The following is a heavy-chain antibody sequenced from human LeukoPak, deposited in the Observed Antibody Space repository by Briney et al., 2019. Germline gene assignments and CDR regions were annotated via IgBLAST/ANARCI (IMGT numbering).Heavy chain of an antibody. Sequence: ASVKVSCKASGYTFISYGISWVRQAPGQGLEWMGWISGHNGYTNYAQNLQGRVTMTTDTSTSTAYMELRSLRSDDTAVYYCARDVCGASCSTPDYWGQGTLVTVSS. D-gene: IGHD2-15*01. CDR3: ARDVCGASCSTPDY. CDR2: ISGHNGYT. J-gene: IGHJ4*02. V-gene: IGHV1-18*01. CDR1: GYTFISYG.